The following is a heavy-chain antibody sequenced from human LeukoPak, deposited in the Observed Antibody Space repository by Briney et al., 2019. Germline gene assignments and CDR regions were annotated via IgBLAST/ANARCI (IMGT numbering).Heavy chain of an antibody. D-gene: IGHD1-7*01. V-gene: IGHV1-2*06. CDR2: INPRIGDT. CDR3: ARGAWDYDGKDY. Sequence: ASVKVSCKASGGTFISYAISWVRQAPGQGLEWMGRINPRIGDTNSARRFQGRVTMTRDTSISTAYMDLNRLTSDDTAVYYCARGAWDYDGKDYWGQGTLVTVSS. CDR1: GGTFISYA. J-gene: IGHJ4*02.